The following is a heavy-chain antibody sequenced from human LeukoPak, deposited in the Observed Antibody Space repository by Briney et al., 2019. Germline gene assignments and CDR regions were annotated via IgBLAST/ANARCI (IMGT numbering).Heavy chain of an antibody. CDR2: IYYSGST. CDR3: ARVGYSDYGAYYGTDV. D-gene: IGHD4-11*01. J-gene: IGHJ6*02. Sequence: PSETLSLTCTVSGGSISNYYWTWIRQPPGKGLEWIGYIYYSGSTNYNPSLKSRVTISLDTSKNQFALRLASVTAADTAVYYCARVGYSDYGAYYGTDVWGQGTTVTVSS. CDR1: GGSISNYY. V-gene: IGHV4-59*01.